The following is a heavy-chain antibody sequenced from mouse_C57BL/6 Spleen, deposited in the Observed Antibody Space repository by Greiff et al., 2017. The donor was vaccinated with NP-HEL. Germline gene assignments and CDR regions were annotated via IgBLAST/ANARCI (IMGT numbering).Heavy chain of an antibody. CDR3: ARLDSDYAMDY. J-gene: IGHJ4*01. CDR1: GFTFTDYY. V-gene: IGHV7-3*01. D-gene: IGHD6-1*01. Sequence: EVKLMESGGGLVQPGGSLSLSCAASGFTFTDYYMSWVRQPPGKALEWLGFIRNKANGYTTEYSASVKGRFTISRDNSQSILYLQMNALRAEDSATYYCARLDSDYAMDYWGQGTSVTVSS. CDR2: IRNKANGYTT.